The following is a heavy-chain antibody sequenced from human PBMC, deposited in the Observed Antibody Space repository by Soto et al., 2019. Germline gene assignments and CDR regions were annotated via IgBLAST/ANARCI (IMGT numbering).Heavy chain of an antibody. Sequence: ASVKVSCKASGYTFTSYYMHWVRQAPGQGLEWMGIINPSGGSTSYAQKFQGRVTMARDTSTGTVYMELSSLRSEDTAVYYCASMNSGSYYSHYYYGMDVWGQGTTVTVSS. D-gene: IGHD1-26*01. CDR1: GYTFTSYY. V-gene: IGHV1-46*01. CDR2: INPSGGST. CDR3: ASMNSGSYYSHYYYGMDV. J-gene: IGHJ6*02.